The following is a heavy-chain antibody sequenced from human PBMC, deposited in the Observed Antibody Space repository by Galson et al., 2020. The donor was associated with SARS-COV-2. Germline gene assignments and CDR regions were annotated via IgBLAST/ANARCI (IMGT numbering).Heavy chain of an antibody. D-gene: IGHD3-10*01. V-gene: IGHV4-59*01. Sequence: ASETLSLTCTVSGGSISSYYWSWIRQPPGKGLEWIAYMYYSGSTNYNPSLKSRVTISVDTSKNQFSLKLSSVTAADTAVYYCARDNRLGSGNYYNRGVSVYYYAMDVWGQGTTVTVSS. CDR3: ARDNRLGSGNYYNRGVSVYYYAMDV. CDR1: GGSISSYY. CDR2: MYYSGST. J-gene: IGHJ6*02.